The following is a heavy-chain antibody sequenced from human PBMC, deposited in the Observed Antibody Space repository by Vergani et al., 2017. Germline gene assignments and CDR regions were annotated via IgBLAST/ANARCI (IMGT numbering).Heavy chain of an antibody. CDR1: GFTFSSYA. J-gene: IGHJ6*03. CDR2: ISGSGGST. CDR3: AKVGAGLVGGYYMDV. Sequence: EVQLLESGGGLVQPGGSLRLSCAASGFTFSSYAMRWVRQAPGKGLEWVSAISGSGGSTYYADSVKGRFTISRDNSKNTLYLQMNSLRAEDTGVYYCAKVGAGLVGGYYMDVWGKGTTVTVSS. D-gene: IGHD2-2*01. V-gene: IGHV3-23*01.